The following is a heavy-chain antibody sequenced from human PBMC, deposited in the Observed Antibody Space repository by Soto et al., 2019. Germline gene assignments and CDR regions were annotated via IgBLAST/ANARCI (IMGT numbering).Heavy chain of an antibody. CDR2: IYYSGST. J-gene: IGHJ4*02. V-gene: IGHV4-39*01. D-gene: IGHD3-22*01. CDR1: GGSISSSSYY. CDR3: VYYYDSSGYYAFDY. Sequence: QLQLQESGPGLVKPSETLSLTCTVSGGSISSSSYYWGWIRQPPGKGLEWIGSIYYSGSTYYNPSLKSRVTISVDTSKNQFSLRLSSVTAADTAVYYCVYYYDSSGYYAFDYWGQGTLVTVSS.